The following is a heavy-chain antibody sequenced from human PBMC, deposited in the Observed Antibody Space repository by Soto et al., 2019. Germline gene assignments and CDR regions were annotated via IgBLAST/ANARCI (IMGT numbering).Heavy chain of an antibody. D-gene: IGHD2-15*01. CDR3: ARADCTGAYCYSWPFNYGVDV. CDR1: GFTFNTYG. V-gene: IGHV3-33*08. CDR2: IWYDGSNK. J-gene: IGHJ6*02. Sequence: QVQLVESGGGVIEPGGSLRLSCTTSGFTFNTYGMHWVRQAPGKGLAWVAIIWYDGSNKYYAGSVKGRFTISRDNSKNTLYPQMNSLRAEDTTLYYCARADCTGAYCYSWPFNYGVDVWGQGTTVTVSS.